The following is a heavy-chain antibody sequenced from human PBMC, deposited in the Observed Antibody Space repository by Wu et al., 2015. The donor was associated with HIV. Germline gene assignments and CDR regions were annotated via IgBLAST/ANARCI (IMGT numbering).Heavy chain of an antibody. D-gene: IGHD3-10*01. Sequence: EAQLVQSGAEMKKPGATVKISCRASGYSFNDYYIHWLQQAPGKGLDWMGLVDGENGATIYAEKFQGRVTITADTSTDTVYMELSSLRSEDRAVYYCAKAPRITVVRDSYQGRDGTSWGPGTTVSV. CDR1: GYSFNDYY. CDR2: VDGENGAT. J-gene: IGHJ6*01. V-gene: IGHV1-69-2*01. CDR3: AKAPRITVVRDSYQGRDGTS.